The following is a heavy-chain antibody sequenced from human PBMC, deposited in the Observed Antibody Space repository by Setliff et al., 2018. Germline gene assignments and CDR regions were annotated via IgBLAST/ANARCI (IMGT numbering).Heavy chain of an antibody. CDR3: ARGDFDSYFPLNAFDI. J-gene: IGHJ3*02. Sequence: GASVKVSCKASGGTFSSYAISWVRQAPGQGLEWMGGIIPIFGTANYAQKFQGRVTITTDESTSTAYMELSSLRSEDTAVYYCARGDFDSYFPLNAFDIWGQGTMVTVSS. CDR1: GGTFSSYA. CDR2: IIPIFGTA. V-gene: IGHV1-69*05. D-gene: IGHD2-21*01.